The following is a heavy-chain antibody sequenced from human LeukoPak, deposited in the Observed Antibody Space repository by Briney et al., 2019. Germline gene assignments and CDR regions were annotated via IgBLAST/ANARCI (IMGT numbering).Heavy chain of an antibody. CDR2: IIPIFGTA. J-gene: IGHJ4*02. V-gene: IGHV1-69*13. D-gene: IGHD6-6*01. CDR1: GGTFSSYA. CDR3: ARVAARTYLFDY. Sequence: SVKVSCKASGGTFSSYAISWVRQAPGQGLEWMGGIIPIFGTANYTQKFQGRVTITADESTSTAYMELSSLRSEDTAVYYCARVAARTYLFDYWGQGTLVTVSS.